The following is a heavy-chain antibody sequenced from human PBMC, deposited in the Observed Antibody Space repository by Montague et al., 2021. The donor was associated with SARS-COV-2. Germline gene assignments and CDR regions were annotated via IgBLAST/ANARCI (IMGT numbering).Heavy chain of an antibody. Sequence: SETLSLTCTVSGGSISSYYCSWIRQPPGKGLEWIGYIYYSGSTNXNPSLKSRVTISVDTSKNQFSLKLSSVTAADTAVYYCARGNTWEGYSYGFDYWGQGTLVTVSS. V-gene: IGHV4-59*01. CDR1: GGSISSYY. D-gene: IGHD5-18*01. J-gene: IGHJ4*02. CDR2: IYYSGST. CDR3: ARGNTWEGYSYGFDY.